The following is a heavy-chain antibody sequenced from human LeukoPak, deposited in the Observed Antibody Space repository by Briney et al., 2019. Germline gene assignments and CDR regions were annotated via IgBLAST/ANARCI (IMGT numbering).Heavy chain of an antibody. D-gene: IGHD3-10*01. J-gene: IGHJ3*02. Sequence: GGSLRPSCAASGFPLNSYAMNWVRQAPGKGPEWVSAISASGGRTYYADSVKGRFTISRDNSQNTLYLQMSSLRADDTAVYYCARANYYGSGRAAFDIWGQGTMVTVSS. CDR1: GFPLNSYA. CDR3: ARANYYGSGRAAFDI. V-gene: IGHV3-23*01. CDR2: ISASGGRT.